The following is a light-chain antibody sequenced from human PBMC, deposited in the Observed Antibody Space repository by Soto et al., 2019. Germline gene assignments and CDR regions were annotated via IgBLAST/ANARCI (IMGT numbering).Light chain of an antibody. CDR2: GAS. V-gene: IGKV1-12*01. CDR1: QSIDSW. CDR3: QLAHSFPWT. Sequence: DIQMTQSPSSVSASIGDRVTISCRASQSIDSWVAWYQQKPGKAPKLLIFGASNLQSGVPSRFSGSGFGTDCTLAISGLQPEDVATYYCQLAHSFPWTFGQGTKVEIK. J-gene: IGKJ1*01.